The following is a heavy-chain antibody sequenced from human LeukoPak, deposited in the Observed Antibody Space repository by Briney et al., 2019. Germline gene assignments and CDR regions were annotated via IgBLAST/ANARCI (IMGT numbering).Heavy chain of an antibody. CDR3: ARDPTYYHGSRSSFDY. Sequence: SETLSLTCTVSGYSISSGYYWGWIRQPPGKGLEWIGSIYHSGNTYYNPSLKSRVTISVDTSKNQFSLKLSSVTAADTALYYCARDPTYYHGSRSSFDYWGQGTLVTVSS. J-gene: IGHJ4*02. V-gene: IGHV4-38-2*02. D-gene: IGHD3-10*01. CDR1: GYSISSGYY. CDR2: IYHSGNT.